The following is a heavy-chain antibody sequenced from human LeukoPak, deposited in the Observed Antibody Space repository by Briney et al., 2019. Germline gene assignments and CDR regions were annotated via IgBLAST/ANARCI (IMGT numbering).Heavy chain of an antibody. Sequence: GGSLRLSCAASGFTFANCAMSWVRQAPGMGLEWVSAISGSGVGTNYADSVKGRFTISRDNSKNTLYLQMNSLRVEDTAEYYCAKNGRDDHDKYFFDSWGQGTLVSVSS. J-gene: IGHJ4*02. CDR3: AKNGRDDHDKYFFDS. CDR2: ISGSGVGT. CDR1: GFTFANCA. D-gene: IGHD3-9*01. V-gene: IGHV3-23*01.